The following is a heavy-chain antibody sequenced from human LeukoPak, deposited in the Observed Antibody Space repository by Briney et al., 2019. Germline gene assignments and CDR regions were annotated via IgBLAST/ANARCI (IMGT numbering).Heavy chain of an antibody. V-gene: IGHV4-4*07. D-gene: IGHD2-2*01. CDR2: IYTSGST. CDR1: GGSISSYY. CDR3: ARDAYCSSTSCYYYFDY. J-gene: IGHJ4*02. Sequence: SETLSLTCTVSGGSISSYYWSWIRQPAGKGLEWMGRIYTSGSTNYNPSLKSRVTMSLATSKNQFSLKLSSVTAADTAVYYCARDAYCSSTSCYYYFDYWGQGTLVTVSS.